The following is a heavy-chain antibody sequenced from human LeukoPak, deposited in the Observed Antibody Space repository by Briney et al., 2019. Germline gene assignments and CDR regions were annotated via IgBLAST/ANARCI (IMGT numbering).Heavy chain of an antibody. CDR2: ISSSSSAI. CDR1: GFTFSIYT. J-gene: IGHJ4*02. D-gene: IGHD4-17*01. Sequence: PGGSLRLSCAASGFTFSIYTMNWVRQAPGKGLEGVSYISSSSSAIYYADSVKGRFTIARDNAKNSLYLQMNSLRAEDTAVYYCARVEYGDYPGDYWGRGTLVSVSS. V-gene: IGHV3-48*01. CDR3: ARVEYGDYPGDY.